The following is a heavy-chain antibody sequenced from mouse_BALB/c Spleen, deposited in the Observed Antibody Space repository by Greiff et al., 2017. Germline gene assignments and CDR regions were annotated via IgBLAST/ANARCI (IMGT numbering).Heavy chain of an antibody. CDR3: ARERYGNRYAMDY. CDR2: ISYDGSN. D-gene: IGHD2-10*02. Sequence: EVKLMESGPGLVKPSQSLSLTCSVTGYSITSGYYWNWIRQFPGNKLEWMGYISYDGSNNYNPSLKNRISITRDTSKNQFFLKLNSVTTEDTATYYCARERYGNRYAMDYWGQGTSVTVSS. CDR1: GYSITSGYY. V-gene: IGHV3-6*02. J-gene: IGHJ4*01.